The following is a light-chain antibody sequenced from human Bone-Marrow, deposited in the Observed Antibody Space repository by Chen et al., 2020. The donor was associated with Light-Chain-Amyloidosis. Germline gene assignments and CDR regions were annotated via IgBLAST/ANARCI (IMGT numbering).Light chain of an antibody. J-gene: IGKJ1*01. CDR2: CAS. CDR3: QQYYRAQT. CDR1: QSILYSPRKKDY. V-gene: IGKV4-1*01. Sequence: DIVMTQSPDYLAVSLGERATINCTSSQSILYSPRKKDYLAWYQHKPGQPPKLLIYCASIRESGVPDRFSGSGSGTDFTLTISSLQAEDVAVYFCQQYYRAQTFGQGTKVEIK.